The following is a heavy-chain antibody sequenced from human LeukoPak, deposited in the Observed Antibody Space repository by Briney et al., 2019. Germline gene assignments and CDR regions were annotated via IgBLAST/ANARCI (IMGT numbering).Heavy chain of an antibody. CDR1: GFTFSDYY. Sequence: GGSLRLSCAASGFTFSDYYMSWIRQAPGKGLEWVSYISSSGSTIYYADSVKGRFTISSDNAKDSLYLQMNSLRAEDTAVYYCARDSDYGDYVKNAFDIWGQGTMVAVSS. V-gene: IGHV3-11*04. J-gene: IGHJ3*02. D-gene: IGHD4-17*01. CDR3: ARDSDYGDYVKNAFDI. CDR2: ISSSGSTI.